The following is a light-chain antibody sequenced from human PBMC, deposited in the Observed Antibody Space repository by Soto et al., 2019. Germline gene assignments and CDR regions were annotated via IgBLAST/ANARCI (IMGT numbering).Light chain of an antibody. CDR3: QQYGSSVT. V-gene: IGKV3-20*01. CDR2: GAS. CDR1: QSVSSSY. Sequence: EIVLTQSPGTLSLSPGERSTLSFRASQSVSSSYLAWYQQKPGQAPRLLIYGASSRATGIPDRFSGSGSGTDFTLTISRLEPEDFAVYYCQQYGSSVTFGQGTNVDIK. J-gene: IGKJ1*01.